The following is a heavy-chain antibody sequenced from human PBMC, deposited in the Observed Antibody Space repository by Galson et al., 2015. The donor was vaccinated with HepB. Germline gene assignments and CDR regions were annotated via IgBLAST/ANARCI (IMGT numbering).Heavy chain of an antibody. CDR1: GFTFSSYA. CDR2: ISASGGST. V-gene: IGHV3-23*01. CDR3: AKADDGSTFYAFDY. J-gene: IGHJ4*02. Sequence: SLRLSCADSGFTFSSYAMSWVRQAPGKGLEWVSAISASGGSTYYADSVKGRFTISRDNSENTLYLQMNSLRAEDTAVYYCAKADDGSTFYAFDYWGQGTLVTVSS. D-gene: IGHD2/OR15-2a*01.